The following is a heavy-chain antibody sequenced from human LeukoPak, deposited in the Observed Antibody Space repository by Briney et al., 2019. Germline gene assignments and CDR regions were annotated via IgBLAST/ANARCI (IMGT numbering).Heavy chain of an antibody. CDR1: GFTFSSYA. D-gene: IGHD6-13*01. Sequence: GGSLRLSCATSGFTFSSYAMNWVRQAPGKGLECVSFISTSGDFTYYAASVKGRFTVSRDNSKNTLYLQMNSLRAEDTAVYYCARYSSSWLYYYYYGMDVWGQGTTVTVSS. CDR2: ISTSGDFT. V-gene: IGHV3-23*01. CDR3: ARYSSSWLYYYYYGMDV. J-gene: IGHJ6*02.